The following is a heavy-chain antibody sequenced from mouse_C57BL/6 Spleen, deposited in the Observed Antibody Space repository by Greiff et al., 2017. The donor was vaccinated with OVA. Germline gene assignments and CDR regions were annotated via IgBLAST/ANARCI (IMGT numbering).Heavy chain of an antibody. CDR2: IYPGDGDT. Sequence: VQLQQSGPELVKPGASVKISCKASGYAFSSSWMNWVKQRPGKGLEWIGRIYPGDGDTNYNGKFKGKATLTADKSSSTAYMQLSSLTSEDSAVYYCARGIYYGYDWFAYWRQGTLVTVSA. D-gene: IGHD2-2*01. J-gene: IGHJ3*01. V-gene: IGHV1-82*01. CDR1: GYAFSSSW. CDR3: ARGIYYGYDWFAY.